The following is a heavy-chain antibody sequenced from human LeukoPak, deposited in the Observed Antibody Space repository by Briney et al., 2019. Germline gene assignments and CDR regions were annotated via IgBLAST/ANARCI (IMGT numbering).Heavy chain of an antibody. V-gene: IGHV3-7*01. J-gene: IGHJ4*02. CDR2: IKQDGSET. D-gene: IGHD6-19*01. CDR1: RFTLSNYW. Sequence: PGGSLRLSCAASRFTLSNYWMSWVRQAPGKGLEWVANIKQDGSETYYVGSVKGRFTTSRDNAKNSLSLQMNSLRAEDTAVYYCARQRGSGCLDYWGQGTLVTVSS. CDR3: ARQRGSGCLDY.